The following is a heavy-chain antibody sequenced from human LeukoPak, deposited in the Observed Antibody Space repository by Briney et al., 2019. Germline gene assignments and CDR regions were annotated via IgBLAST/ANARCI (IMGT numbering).Heavy chain of an antibody. Sequence: APVKVSCKASGYTFTSYGISWVRQAPGQGLEWMGWISAYNGNTNYAQKLQGRVTMTTDTSTSTAYMELRSLRSDDTAVYYCARDHMVRGVVEYYFDYWGQGTLVTVSS. D-gene: IGHD3-10*01. V-gene: IGHV1-18*01. CDR1: GYTFTSYG. CDR2: ISAYNGNT. CDR3: ARDHMVRGVVEYYFDY. J-gene: IGHJ4*02.